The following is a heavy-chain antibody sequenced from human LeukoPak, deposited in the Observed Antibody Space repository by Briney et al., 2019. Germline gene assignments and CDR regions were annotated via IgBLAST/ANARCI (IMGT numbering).Heavy chain of an antibody. J-gene: IGHJ6*03. CDR2: TYPGDSDT. D-gene: IGHD5-12*01. CDR3: ARHYRSGYDYYYYYYMDV. Sequence: GESLKISCKGSGYSFTSYWIGWVRQMPGKGLEWMGITYPGDSDTRYSPSFQGQVTISADKSISTAYLQWSSLKASDTAMYYCARHYRSGYDYYYYYYMDVWGKGTTVTVSS. V-gene: IGHV5-51*01. CDR1: GYSFTSYW.